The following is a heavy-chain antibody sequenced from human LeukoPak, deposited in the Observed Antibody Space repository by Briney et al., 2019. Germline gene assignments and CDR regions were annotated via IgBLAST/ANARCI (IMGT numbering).Heavy chain of an antibody. Sequence: GASVKVSCKASGYTFTGYYMHWVRQAPGQGLEWMGGINPNSGGTNYAQKFQGRVTMTRDTSISTAYMELSRLRSDDTAVYYCARDLEQQLVYNWFDPWGQGTLVTVSS. CDR2: INPNSGGT. J-gene: IGHJ5*02. V-gene: IGHV1-2*02. D-gene: IGHD6-13*01. CDR3: ARDLEQQLVYNWFDP. CDR1: GYTFTGYY.